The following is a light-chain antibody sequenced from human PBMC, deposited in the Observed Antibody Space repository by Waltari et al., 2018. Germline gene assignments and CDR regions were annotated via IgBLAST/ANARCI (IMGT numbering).Light chain of an antibody. CDR3: QQYFNTPFP. Sequence: DIVMTKSPDSLAVSLGERATINCRSSQSVLHSSNKKNYLVWYQQKVGQPPKVLIYWASTLESGVPDRCSGSGSGTDFTLTSSSLQAEDVALYYCQQYFNTPFPFGQGTRLEIK. CDR2: WAS. V-gene: IGKV4-1*01. J-gene: IGKJ5*01. CDR1: QSVLHSSNKKNY.